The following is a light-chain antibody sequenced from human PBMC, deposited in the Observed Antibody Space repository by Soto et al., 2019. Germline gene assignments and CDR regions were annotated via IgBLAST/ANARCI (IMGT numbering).Light chain of an antibody. Sequence: QSVLTQPPSASGTPGQRVTISCSGSSSNIGSNTVNWYQQLPGTAPKLLIYSNNQRPSGVPDRFSGSKSGTSASLAISGLQSEDEADYYCAPWDDSLNGVVFGGGTKLPVL. V-gene: IGLV1-44*01. CDR2: SNN. CDR1: SSNIGSNT. J-gene: IGLJ2*01. CDR3: APWDDSLNGVV.